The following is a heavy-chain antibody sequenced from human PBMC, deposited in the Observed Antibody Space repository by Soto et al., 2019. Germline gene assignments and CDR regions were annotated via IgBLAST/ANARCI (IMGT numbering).Heavy chain of an antibody. J-gene: IGHJ3*02. V-gene: IGHV6-1*01. CDR1: GDSVSSNSAT. Sequence: SQTLSLTCAISGDSVSSNSATWNWIRQSPSRGLEWLGRTYYRSQWYYDYALSVKSRVSINPDTSENQFSLQLNSLKAEDTAIYYCARIYSDALDIWGQGTMVTVSS. CDR3: ARIYSDALDI. CDR2: TYYRSQWYY. D-gene: IGHD1-26*01.